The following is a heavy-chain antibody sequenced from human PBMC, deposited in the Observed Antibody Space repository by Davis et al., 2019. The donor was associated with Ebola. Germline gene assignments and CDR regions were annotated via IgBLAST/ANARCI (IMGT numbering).Heavy chain of an antibody. V-gene: IGHV3-30*02. CDR2: IWYEGSSK. D-gene: IGHD1-26*01. CDR3: AKTVRTYYDYYYYGMDV. Sequence: GGSLRLSCAASGFTFSNHGMHWVRQAPGKGLEWVASIWYEGSSKYYAESVEGRFTISRDNSKNTLYLQMNSLRAEDTAIYYCAKTVRTYYDYYYYGMDVWGQGTTVTVSS. CDR1: GFTFSNHG. J-gene: IGHJ6*02.